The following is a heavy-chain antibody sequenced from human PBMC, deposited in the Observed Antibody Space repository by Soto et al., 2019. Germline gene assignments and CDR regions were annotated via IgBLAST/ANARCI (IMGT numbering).Heavy chain of an antibody. V-gene: IGHV4-59*08. CDR3: GRYKRLIVDH. Sequence: SETLSLTCTVSGDSVSGNYWSWIRQPPGKTLEWIGYMFYTGSTNYNPSLMSRVTISVDTSKNQFSLRLSSVTAADTAVYYCGRYKRLIVDHWGRGTLVTVSS. CDR2: MFYTGST. J-gene: IGHJ4*02. D-gene: IGHD1-20*01. CDR1: GDSVSGNY.